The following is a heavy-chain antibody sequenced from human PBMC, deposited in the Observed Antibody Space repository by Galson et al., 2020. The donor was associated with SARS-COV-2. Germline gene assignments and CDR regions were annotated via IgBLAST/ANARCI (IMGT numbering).Heavy chain of an antibody. CDR3: VRGPSASWYNWFDP. CDR1: GFTFSRFE. Sequence: GESLKISCAASGFTFSRFEMNWVRQAPGKGLEWVAYISGRGTTDYYADSVKGRFTVSRDNAENSMYLHMNSLRVEDTALYYCVRGPSASWYNWFDPWGQGTLVTVSS. V-gene: IGHV3-48*03. CDR2: ISGRGTTD. D-gene: IGHD2-2*01. J-gene: IGHJ5*02.